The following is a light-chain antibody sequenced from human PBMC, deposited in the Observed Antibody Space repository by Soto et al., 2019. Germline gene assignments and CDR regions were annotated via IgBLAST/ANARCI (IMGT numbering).Light chain of an antibody. CDR2: DAS. J-gene: IGKJ3*01. CDR1: HSVDSY. Sequence: EIVLTQSPATLSLSPGERATLSCRASHSVDSYLAWYQHKPGQAPRLLIYDASNRAPGIPARFSGSGSGTDFPLTISSLEPGDFALYYCQQRRDWPLFTFGPGTKVDVK. V-gene: IGKV3-11*01. CDR3: QQRRDWPLFT.